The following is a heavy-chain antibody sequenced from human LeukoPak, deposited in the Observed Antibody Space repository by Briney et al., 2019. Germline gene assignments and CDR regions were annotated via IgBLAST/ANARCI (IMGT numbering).Heavy chain of an antibody. V-gene: IGHV4-61*01. J-gene: IGHJ4*02. CDR3: ARGITGITATGSE. D-gene: IGHD6-13*01. CDR2: IYYSGST. Sequence: SETLSLTCAVSGGSISSGSYYWSWIRQPPGKGLEWIGYIYYSGSTNYNPSLKSRVTISVDTSKNQFSLKLSSVTAADTAVYYCARGITGITATGSEWGQGTLVTVSS. CDR1: GGSISSGSYY.